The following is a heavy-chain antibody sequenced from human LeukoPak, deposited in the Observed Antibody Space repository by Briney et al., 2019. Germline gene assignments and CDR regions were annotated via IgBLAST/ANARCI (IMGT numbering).Heavy chain of an antibody. CDR2: IKEDGSQT. CDR3: SKSLDY. CDR1: GLTFSRSW. J-gene: IGHJ4*02. V-gene: IGHV3-7*01. Sequence: PGGSLRLSCVASGLTFSRSWMDWVRQAPGKGLEWVANIKEDGSQTYYVDSAKGRFTISRDNAKNSLYLQMDSLRVDDTAIYYCSKSLDYWGRGTLVTVSS.